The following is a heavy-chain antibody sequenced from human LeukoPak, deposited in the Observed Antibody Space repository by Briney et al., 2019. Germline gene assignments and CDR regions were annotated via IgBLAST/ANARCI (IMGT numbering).Heavy chain of an antibody. J-gene: IGHJ4*02. V-gene: IGHV3-30*03. CDR2: ISYDGSNK. CDR1: GFTFSTYG. CDR3: ARTSPMTVVVPLNYHFDY. Sequence: PGGSLRLSCAASGFTFSTYGMHWVRQAPGKGLEWVSVISYDGSNKYYSDSVKGRFTISRDNSKNTLYLQMNSLRAEDTAVYYCARTSPMTVVVPLNYHFDYWGQGTLVTVSS. D-gene: IGHD3-22*01.